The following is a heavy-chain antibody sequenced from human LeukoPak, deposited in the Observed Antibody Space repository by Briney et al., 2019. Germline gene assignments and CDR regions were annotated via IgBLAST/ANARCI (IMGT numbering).Heavy chain of an antibody. Sequence: GGSLRFSCAASGFTFSSYAMSWVRQAPGKGVEWVSTISGSGGSTYYADSVKGRFTISRDNSKNTLYLQMHSLRPEDTAVYYCAKAQVPYSSGPIGIQHWGQGTLVTVSS. D-gene: IGHD6-19*01. J-gene: IGHJ1*01. CDR3: AKAQVPYSSGPIGIQH. CDR2: ISGSGGST. V-gene: IGHV3-23*01. CDR1: GFTFSSYA.